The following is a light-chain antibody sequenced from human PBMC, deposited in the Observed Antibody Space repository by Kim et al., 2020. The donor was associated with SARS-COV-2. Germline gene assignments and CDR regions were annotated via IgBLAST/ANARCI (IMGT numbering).Light chain of an antibody. J-gene: IGKJ5*01. Sequence: EIVLTQSPGTLSLSPGERATLSCRASQGVDSNYLAWYQDKPGQAHRLLIYGASTRATGIPDRFSGSASGTDFTLTISRLEPEDFAVYYCQQYGDSITFGQGTRLDIK. CDR2: GAS. CDR1: QGVDSNY. CDR3: QQYGDSIT. V-gene: IGKV3-20*01.